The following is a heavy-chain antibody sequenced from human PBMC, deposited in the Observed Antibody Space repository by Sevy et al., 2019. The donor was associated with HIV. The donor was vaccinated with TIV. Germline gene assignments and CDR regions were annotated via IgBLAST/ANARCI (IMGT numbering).Heavy chain of an antibody. Sequence: GGSLRLSCAASGFTFSSYRMTWVRQAPGKGLEWVSCISSNSDYINYADSVKGRFTISRDNAKNLLYLQMDSLRAEDTAVYYCARAVMEMSTWRSDYWGQGTLVTVS. CDR2: ISSNSDYI. V-gene: IGHV3-21*01. J-gene: IGHJ4*02. CDR3: ARAVMEMSTWRSDY. D-gene: IGHD3-16*01. CDR1: GFTFSSYR.